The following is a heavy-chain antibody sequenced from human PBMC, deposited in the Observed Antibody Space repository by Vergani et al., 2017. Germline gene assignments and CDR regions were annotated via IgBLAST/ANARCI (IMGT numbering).Heavy chain of an antibody. D-gene: IGHD5-24*01. J-gene: IGHJ4*02. CDR1: GFTFSSYG. Sequence: QVQLVESGGGVVQPGRSLRLSCAASGFTFSSYGMHWVRQAPGKGLEWVAVIWYDGSNKYYADSVKGRFTISRDNSKNTLYLQMNSLRAEDTAVYYCAKDDRLQLRLYWGQGTLVTVSS. CDR2: IWYDGSNK. CDR3: AKDDRLQLRLY. V-gene: IGHV3-33*06.